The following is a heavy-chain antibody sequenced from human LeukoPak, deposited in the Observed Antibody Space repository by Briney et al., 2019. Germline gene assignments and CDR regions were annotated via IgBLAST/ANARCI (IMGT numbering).Heavy chain of an antibody. CDR1: GFTFSSYA. CDR3: AKSSGYYDSSGYSPDAFDI. D-gene: IGHD3-22*01. V-gene: IGHV3-23*01. Sequence: GGSLRLSCAASGFTFSSYAMSWVRQAPGKGLEWVSAISGSGGSTYYADSVKGRFTIPRDNSKNTLYQQMNSLRAEDTAVYYCAKSSGYYDSSGYSPDAFDIWGQGTMVTVSS. J-gene: IGHJ3*02. CDR2: ISGSGGST.